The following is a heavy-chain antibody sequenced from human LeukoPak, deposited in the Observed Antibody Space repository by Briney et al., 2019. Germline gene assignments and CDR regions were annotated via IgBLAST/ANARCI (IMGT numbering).Heavy chain of an antibody. CDR2: VYGHGAK. J-gene: IGHJ5*02. CDR3: ARRRDWFDL. CDR1: AFSLTTGGVA. Sequence: SGPTLVKPTQTLTLTCTFSAFSLTTGGVAVGLIRQPPGKALEWLAIVYGHGAKYYSPSLRSRLTITKDTSKSQVVVTMSNMDHVDTATYYCARRRDWFDLWGQGTLVTVSS. V-gene: IGHV2-5*01.